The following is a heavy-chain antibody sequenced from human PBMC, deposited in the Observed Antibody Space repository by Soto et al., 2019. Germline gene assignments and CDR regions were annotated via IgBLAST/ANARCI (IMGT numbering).Heavy chain of an antibody. CDR2: INPKTGDT. CDR3: ATGTNGTTGWYHP. V-gene: IGHV1-2*02. Sequence: QEQLVQSGTEVKKPGASVTVSCKSSGYTFTDFYLHWLRQAPGQGLEWVGWINPKTGDTKSSQKFKGRVTMSRNTSVSTANIDLTSLTSDDTAMYYCATGTNGTTGWYHPWGQETQVTVSS. D-gene: IGHD1-1*01. J-gene: IGHJ5*02. CDR1: GYTFTDFY.